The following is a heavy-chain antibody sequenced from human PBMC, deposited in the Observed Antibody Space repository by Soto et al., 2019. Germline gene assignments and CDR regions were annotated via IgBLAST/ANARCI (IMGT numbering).Heavy chain of an antibody. CDR2: ISGDRAYI. D-gene: IGHD2-21*02. CDR1: GFTFSAYS. V-gene: IGHV3-48*02. CDR3: ARQFYTVVTPIDF. Sequence: EVQLLESGGGLVQPGGSLRLSCAASGFTFSAYSMNWVRQAPGKGLEWLSYISGDRAYIYYADSVRGRFTISRDNAENSLYLQMDNLRDEDTAVYYCARQFYTVVTPIDFWGQGTLVTVSS. J-gene: IGHJ4*02.